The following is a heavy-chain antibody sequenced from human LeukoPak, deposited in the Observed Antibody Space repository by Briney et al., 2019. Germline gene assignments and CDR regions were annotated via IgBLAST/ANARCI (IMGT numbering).Heavy chain of an antibody. CDR2: IDPSSTYI. J-gene: IGHJ6*02. CDR3: AKVEAYYYYGMDV. V-gene: IGHV3-21*04. CDR1: GFTFRSYS. Sequence: PGGSLRLSCAASGFTFRSYSMNWVRQAPGKGLEWVSAIDPSSTYIYYADSVKGRFTISRDNSKNTLYLQMNSLRAEDTAVYYCAKVEAYYYYGMDVWGQGTTVTVPS.